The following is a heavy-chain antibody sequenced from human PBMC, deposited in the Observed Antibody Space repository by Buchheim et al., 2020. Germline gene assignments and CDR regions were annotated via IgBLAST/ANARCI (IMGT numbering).Heavy chain of an antibody. Sequence: QVQLQQWGAGLLKPSETLSLTCAVYGGSFSGYYWSWIRQPPGKGLEWIGEINHSGSTNYNPSLKSRVTISVDTSKNQFSLKLSSVTAADTAVYYCARLNMSWDYYYGMDVWGQGTT. CDR3: ARLNMSWDYYYGMDV. V-gene: IGHV4-34*01. J-gene: IGHJ6*02. CDR2: INHSGST. CDR1: GGSFSGYY. D-gene: IGHD6-13*01.